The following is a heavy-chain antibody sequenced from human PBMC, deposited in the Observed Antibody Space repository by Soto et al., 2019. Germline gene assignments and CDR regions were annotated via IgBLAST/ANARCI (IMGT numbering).Heavy chain of an antibody. CDR1: GDSVSSNSAA. J-gene: IGHJ4*02. CDR3: ARDFPYSYGIRFDY. V-gene: IGHV6-1*01. CDR2: TYYRSKWYN. D-gene: IGHD5-18*01. Sequence: PSQTLSLTCVISGDSVSSNSAAWNWIRQSPSRGLEWLGRTYYRSKWYNDYAVSVKSRITINPDTSKNQFSLQLNSVTPEDTAVYYCARDFPYSYGIRFDYWGQGTLVTVSS.